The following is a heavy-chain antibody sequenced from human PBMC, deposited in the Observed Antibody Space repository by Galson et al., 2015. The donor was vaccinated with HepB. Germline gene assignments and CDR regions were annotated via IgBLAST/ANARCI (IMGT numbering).Heavy chain of an antibody. CDR1: GFTFTSSA. J-gene: IGHJ3*02. Sequence: SVKVSCKASGFTFTSSAVQWVRQARGQRLEWIGWIVVGSGNTNYAQKFQERVTITRDMSTSTAYMELSSLRSEDTAVYYCAADPYGDYAFDIWGQGTMVTVSS. V-gene: IGHV1-58*01. D-gene: IGHD4-17*01. CDR3: AADPYGDYAFDI. CDR2: IVVGSGNT.